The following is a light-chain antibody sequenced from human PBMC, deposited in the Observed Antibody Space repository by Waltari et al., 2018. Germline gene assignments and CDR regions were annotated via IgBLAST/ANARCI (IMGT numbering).Light chain of an antibody. J-gene: IGKJ1*01. Sequence: DIQMTQSPSSLSASVGDRVTITCRASQGISSCLAWYQQKPGKAPELLIYAASSFQSGVPSRFSGSGSGTEFTLTISSLQPEDFATYYCQQFNTYPWTFGHGTKVAIK. CDR1: QGISSC. CDR2: AAS. V-gene: IGKV1D-16*01. CDR3: QQFNTYPWT.